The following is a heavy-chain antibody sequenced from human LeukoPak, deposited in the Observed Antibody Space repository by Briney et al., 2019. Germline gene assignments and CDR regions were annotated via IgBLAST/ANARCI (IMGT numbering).Heavy chain of an antibody. CDR2: INSDGSGT. Sequence: GGSLRLSCAASGFTFSNYWMHWVRQTPGKRLVWDSRINSDGSGTTHADSVKGRFTISRDNAKNTLYLQMNSLRVEDTAVYYCASDRMVGEPFDSWGQGTLVTVSS. V-gene: IGHV3-74*01. CDR1: GFTFSNYW. D-gene: IGHD3-16*01. CDR3: ASDRMVGEPFDS. J-gene: IGHJ4*02.